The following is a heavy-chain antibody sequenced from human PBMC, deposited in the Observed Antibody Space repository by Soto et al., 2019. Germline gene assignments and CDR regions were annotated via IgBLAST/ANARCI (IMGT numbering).Heavy chain of an antibody. CDR1: GGSISNHY. J-gene: IGHJ4*02. D-gene: IGHD6-19*01. Sequence: SETLSLTCTVSGGSISNHYWSWIRQPPGKGLEWIGYIYYSGSTSYNPSLKSRATISVDTSRNQFSLKLTSVAAADTAVFYCVFGGWYHDSWGQGTLVTVSS. V-gene: IGHV4-59*11. CDR2: IYYSGST. CDR3: VFGGWYHDS.